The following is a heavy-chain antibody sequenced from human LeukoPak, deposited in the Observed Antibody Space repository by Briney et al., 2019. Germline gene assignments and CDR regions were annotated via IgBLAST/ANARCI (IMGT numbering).Heavy chain of an antibody. D-gene: IGHD6-13*01. Sequence: PGGSLRLSCAASGFTVSSNYMSWVRQAPGKGLEWVSVIYSGGSTYYADSVKGRFTISRDNAKNTLYLQMNSLRADDTAVYYCTRGETVSSWSTFDYWGQGTLVTVSS. V-gene: IGHV3-53*01. CDR3: TRGETVSSWSTFDY. CDR1: GFTVSSNY. CDR2: IYSGGST. J-gene: IGHJ4*02.